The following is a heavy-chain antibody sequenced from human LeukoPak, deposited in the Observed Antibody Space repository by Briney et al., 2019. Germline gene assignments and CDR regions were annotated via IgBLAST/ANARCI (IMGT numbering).Heavy chain of an antibody. D-gene: IGHD3-9*01. V-gene: IGHV4-34*01. CDR2: INHSGST. J-gene: IGHJ4*02. Sequence: SETLSLTCAVYGGSFSGYYWSWIRQPPGKGLEWIGEINHSGSTNYNPSLKSRVTISVDTSKNQFSLKLSSVTAADTAVYYRANSAYHIFLEYWGQGTLVTVSS. CDR1: GGSFSGYY. CDR3: ANSAYHIFLEY.